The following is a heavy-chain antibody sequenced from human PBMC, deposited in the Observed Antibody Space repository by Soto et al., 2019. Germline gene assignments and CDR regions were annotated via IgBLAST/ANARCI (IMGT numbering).Heavy chain of an antibody. D-gene: IGHD2-2*01. J-gene: IGHJ3*02. Sequence: GESLKISCKGSGYSFTIHWIAWVRQMPGKGLEWMGIIYPGDSDTRYSPSFQGQVTISADKSISTAYLQWRSLKASDSAMYYCARYEVQTAIEGFDMWGQGTTVTVSS. CDR3: ARYEVQTAIEGFDM. CDR1: GYSFTIHW. CDR2: IYPGDSDT. V-gene: IGHV5-51*01.